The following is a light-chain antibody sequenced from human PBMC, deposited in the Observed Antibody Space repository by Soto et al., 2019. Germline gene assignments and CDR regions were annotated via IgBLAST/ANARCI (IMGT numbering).Light chain of an antibody. Sequence: QSVMTQPASVSGSPGQSITISCTGTSSDIGSYNRVSWYQQPPGTAPKLIIYEVNNRPSGVPDRFSGSKSGNTASLTISGLQAEDEADYYCNSFTTSSTYVFATGIKVTVL. CDR1: SSDIGSYNR. J-gene: IGLJ1*01. V-gene: IGLV2-18*02. CDR3: NSFTTSSTYV. CDR2: EVN.